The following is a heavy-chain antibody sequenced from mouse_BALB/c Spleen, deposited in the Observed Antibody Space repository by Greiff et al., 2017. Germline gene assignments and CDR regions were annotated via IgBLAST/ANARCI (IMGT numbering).Heavy chain of an antibody. J-gene: IGHJ3*01. V-gene: IGHV14-3*02. CDR3: ARPLDSSGHGFAY. CDR1: GFNIKDTY. Sequence: EVHLVESGAELVKPGASVKLSCTASGFNIKDTYMHWVKQRPEQGLEWIGRIDPANGNTKYDPKFQGKATITADTSSNTAYLQLSSLTSEDTAVYYCARPLDSSGHGFAYWGQGTLVTVSA. CDR2: IDPANGNT. D-gene: IGHD3-2*01.